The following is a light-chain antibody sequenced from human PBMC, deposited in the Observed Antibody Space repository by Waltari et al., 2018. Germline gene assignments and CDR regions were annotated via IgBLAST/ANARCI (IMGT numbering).Light chain of an antibody. CDR1: QSVSSS. J-gene: IGKJ5*01. CDR2: DAS. Sequence: EIVLTQSPATLSLSPGERANLSCRASQSVSSSLAWYQQKPGQAPRLLIYDASNRATGIPARFSGRGSGTDFTLTISSLEPEDFAVYYCQQRNKWPPITFGQGTRLEIK. CDR3: QQRNKWPPIT. V-gene: IGKV3-11*01.